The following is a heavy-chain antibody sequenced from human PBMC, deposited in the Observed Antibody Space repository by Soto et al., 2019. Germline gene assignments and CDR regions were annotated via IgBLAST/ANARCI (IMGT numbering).Heavy chain of an antibody. CDR3: ARVDIVVVPAALEGSDYYGMDV. J-gene: IGHJ6*02. Sequence: ASVKVSCKASGYTFTSYGISWVRQAPGQGLEWMGWISAYNGNTNYAQKLQGRVTMTTDTSTSTAYVELRSLRSDDTAVYYCARVDIVVVPAALEGSDYYGMDVWGQGTTVTVSS. CDR1: GYTFTSYG. V-gene: IGHV1-18*01. D-gene: IGHD2-2*03. CDR2: ISAYNGNT.